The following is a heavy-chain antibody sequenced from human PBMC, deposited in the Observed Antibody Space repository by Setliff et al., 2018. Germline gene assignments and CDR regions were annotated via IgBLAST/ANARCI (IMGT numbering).Heavy chain of an antibody. V-gene: IGHV4-4*07. CDR2: IYIGGSA. CDR1: GGSISSYY. Sequence: SETLSLTCTVSGGSISSYYWSWIRQPAGKGLEWIGHIYIGGSANYNPSLKSRVTMSIDTSKNQFSLKLDSVTAADMAVYYCAREQWLDPPGYYYMDVWAKGTTVTVSS. D-gene: IGHD6-19*01. CDR3: AREQWLDPPGYYYMDV. J-gene: IGHJ6*03.